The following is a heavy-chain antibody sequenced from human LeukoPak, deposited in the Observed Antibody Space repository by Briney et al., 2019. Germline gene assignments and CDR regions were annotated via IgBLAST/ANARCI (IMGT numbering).Heavy chain of an antibody. Sequence: SETLSLTCTVSGGSISSGSYYWSWIRQPAGKGLELIGRIYTSGSTNYNPSLKSRVTISVDTSKNQFSLKLSSVTAADTAVYYCARDRGFMVRGSRRGYDDYYYYMDVWGKGTTVTISS. CDR2: IYTSGST. CDR1: GGSISSGSYY. D-gene: IGHD3-10*01. V-gene: IGHV4-61*02. CDR3: ARDRGFMVRGSRRGYDDYYYYMDV. J-gene: IGHJ6*03.